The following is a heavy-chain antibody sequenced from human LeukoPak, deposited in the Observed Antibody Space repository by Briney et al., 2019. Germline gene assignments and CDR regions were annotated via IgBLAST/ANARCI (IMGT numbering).Heavy chain of an antibody. V-gene: IGHV1-18*01. CDR2: ISGNNDNP. CDR1: GYTFSNFG. Sequence: AAVKDSCKTSGYTFSNFGINWVRQAPGQGLEWMGWISGNNDNPNYGQKFQGRFTVTTDSSTSTAYMELRNLRFDDTAVYYCARDGTSTDDYWGQGTLVPVSS. CDR3: ARDGTSTDDY. D-gene: IGHD2-2*01. J-gene: IGHJ4*02.